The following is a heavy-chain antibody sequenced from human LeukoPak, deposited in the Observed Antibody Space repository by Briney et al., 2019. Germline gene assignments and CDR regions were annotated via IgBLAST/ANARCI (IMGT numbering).Heavy chain of an antibody. D-gene: IGHD7-27*01. CDR3: ARHGDLGWFDP. V-gene: IGHV4-59*08. CDR2: MYYSGTT. Sequence: SETLSLTCTVSGGSISSYYWSWIRQPPGKGLEWIGYMYYSGTTNYNPSLKSRVTISVDTSKNQFSLSLTSVTASDTAVYYCARHGDLGWFDPWGQGTLVTVSS. J-gene: IGHJ5*02. CDR1: GGSISSYY.